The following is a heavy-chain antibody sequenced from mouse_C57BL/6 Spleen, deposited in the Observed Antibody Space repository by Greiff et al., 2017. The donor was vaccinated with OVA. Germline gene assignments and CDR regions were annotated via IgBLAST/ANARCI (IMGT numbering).Heavy chain of an antibody. CDR2: IYPGSGST. Sequence: QVQLQQLGAELVKPGASVKMSCKASGYTFTSYWITWVKQRPGQGLEWIGDIYPGSGSTNYNEKFKSKATLTVDTSSSTAYMQLSSLTSEDSAVYYCARSGLRPSWFAYWGQGTLVTVSA. J-gene: IGHJ3*01. CDR3: ARSGLRPSWFAY. D-gene: IGHD2-4*01. V-gene: IGHV1-55*01. CDR1: GYTFTSYW.